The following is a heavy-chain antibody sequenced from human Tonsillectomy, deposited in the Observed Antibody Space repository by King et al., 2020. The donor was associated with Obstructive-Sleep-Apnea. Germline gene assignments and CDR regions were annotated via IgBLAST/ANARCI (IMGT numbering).Heavy chain of an antibody. CDR3: ARSKGPGAFDI. V-gene: IGHV1-8*01. Sequence: VQLVESGAEVKKPGASVKVSCKASGYTFTSYDINWVRQATGRGLEWLAWLSLSSGRPAHAQKFKGGVTMTRSASNSTAYMDLSSLQSEDTAVYYCARSKGPGAFDIWGQGTMVIVSS. CDR1: GYTFTSYD. CDR2: LSLSSGRP. J-gene: IGHJ3*02.